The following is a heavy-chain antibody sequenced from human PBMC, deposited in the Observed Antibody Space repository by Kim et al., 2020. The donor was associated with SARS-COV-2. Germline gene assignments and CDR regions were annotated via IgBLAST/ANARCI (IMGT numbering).Heavy chain of an antibody. CDR2: ISGSGGST. CDR3: AKGLLWFGEGGCMDV. CDR1: GFTFSSYA. Sequence: GGSLRLSCAASGFTFSSYAMSWVRQAPGKGLEWVSAISGSGGSTYYADSVKGRFTISRDNSKNTLYLQMNSLRAEDTAVYYCAKGLLWFGEGGCMDVWGQGTTVTVSS. V-gene: IGHV3-23*01. D-gene: IGHD3-10*01. J-gene: IGHJ6*02.